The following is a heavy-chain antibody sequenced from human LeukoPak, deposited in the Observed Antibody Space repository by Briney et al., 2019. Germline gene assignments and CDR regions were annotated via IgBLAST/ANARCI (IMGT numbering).Heavy chain of an antibody. CDR3: ARGDIAFDY. V-gene: IGHV4-59*01. CDR1: GGSISSYY. Sequence: SETLSLTCAVYGGSISSYYWSWLRQPPGKGLEWIGYIYYSGSTNYNPSLKSRVTISVDTSKNQFSLKLSSVTAADTAVYYCARGDIAFDYWGQGTLVTVSS. J-gene: IGHJ4*02. D-gene: IGHD2-15*01. CDR2: IYYSGST.